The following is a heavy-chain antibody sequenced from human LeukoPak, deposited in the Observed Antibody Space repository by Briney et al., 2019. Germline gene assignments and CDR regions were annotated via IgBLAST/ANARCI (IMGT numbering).Heavy chain of an antibody. D-gene: IGHD3-10*01. V-gene: IGHV4-59*01. CDR3: ATFYGSGSYYPDY. CDR1: GGSISSYY. CDR2: IYYSGST. Sequence: KPSETLSLTCTVSGGSISSYYWSWIRQPPGKGLEWIGYIYYSGSTNYNPSLKSRVTISVDTSKNQFSLKLSSVTAADTAVYYCATFYGSGSYYPDYWGQGTLVTVSS. J-gene: IGHJ4*02.